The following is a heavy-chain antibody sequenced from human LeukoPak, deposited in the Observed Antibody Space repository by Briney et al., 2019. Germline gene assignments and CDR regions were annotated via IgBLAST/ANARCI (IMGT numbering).Heavy chain of an antibody. J-gene: IGHJ4*02. D-gene: IGHD2-15*01. V-gene: IGHV4-34*01. CDR3: ARRYLGSTPFDY. Sequence: SETLSLTCAVYGGSFSGYYWSWIRPPPGEGLEWIGEINHSGSTNYNPSLRSRVTISVETSKNRFSLKLSSVTAADTAVYYCARRYLGSTPFDYWGQGTLVTVSS. CDR2: INHSGST. CDR1: GGSFSGYY.